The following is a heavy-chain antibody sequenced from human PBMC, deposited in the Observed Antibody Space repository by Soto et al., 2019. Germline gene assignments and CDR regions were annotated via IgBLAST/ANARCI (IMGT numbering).Heavy chain of an antibody. CDR2: INAGNGNT. V-gene: IGHV1-3*01. CDR3: ASLHIAAAPYGMDV. Sequence: QVQLVQSGAEVKKPGASVKVSCKASGYTFTSYAMHWVRQAPGQRLEWMGWINAGNGNTKYSQKFQGRVTITRDTSASTAYMELSSLRSEDTAVYYCASLHIAAAPYGMDVWGLGTTVTVSS. D-gene: IGHD6-13*01. J-gene: IGHJ6*02. CDR1: GYTFTSYA.